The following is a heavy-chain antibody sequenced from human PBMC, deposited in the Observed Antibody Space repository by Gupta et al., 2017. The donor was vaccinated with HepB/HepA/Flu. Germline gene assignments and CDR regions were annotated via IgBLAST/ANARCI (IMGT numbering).Heavy chain of an antibody. D-gene: IGHD2/OR15-2a*01. J-gene: IGHJ4*02. Sequence: QVQLQESGPGLVKASETLSLTCTVSGDSMGSYYWSWVRQSPGKGLEWIGYIYYSVTTNYNPSLKSRVTISVDRAKNQFSLKMTSMTAADTAVYYCARAFYELGGGWGFDFWGQGIPVTVSS. V-gene: IGHV4-59*01. CDR3: ARAFYELGGGWGFDF. CDR1: GDSMGSYY. CDR2: IYYSVTT.